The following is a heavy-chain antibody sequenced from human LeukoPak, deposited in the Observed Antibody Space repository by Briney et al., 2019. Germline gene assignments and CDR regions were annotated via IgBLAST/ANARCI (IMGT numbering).Heavy chain of an antibody. J-gene: IGHJ5*02. CDR3: ARLFFVIDT. CDR2: IYTSGST. D-gene: IGHD3-3*01. CDR1: GGSISSYY. V-gene: IGHV4-4*08. Sequence: SETLSLTCTVSGGSISSYYWSWIRQPPGKGLEWIGYIYTSGSTNYNPSLKSRVNISVDTSKNQFSLQLSSVTAADTAVYYCARLFFVIDTWGQGTLVTVSS.